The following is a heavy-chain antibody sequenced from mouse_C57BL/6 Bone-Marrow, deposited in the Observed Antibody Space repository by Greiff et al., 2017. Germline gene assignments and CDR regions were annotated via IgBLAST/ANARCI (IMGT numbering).Heavy chain of an antibody. CDR2: INPNYGTT. V-gene: IGHV1-39*01. Sequence: EVQLQQSGPELVKPGASVKISCKASGYSFTDYNMNWVKQSNGKSLEWIGVINPNYGTTSYNQKFKGKATLTVDQSSSTAYMQLNSLTSENSTVYYCASYYYGYPYYYAMDYWGQGTSVTVSS. CDR3: ASYYYGYPYYYAMDY. D-gene: IGHD1-1*02. J-gene: IGHJ4*01. CDR1: GYSFTDYN.